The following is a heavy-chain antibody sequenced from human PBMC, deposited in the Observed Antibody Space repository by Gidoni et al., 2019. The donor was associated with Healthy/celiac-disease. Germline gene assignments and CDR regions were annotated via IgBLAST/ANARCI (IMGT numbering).Heavy chain of an antibody. J-gene: IGHJ3*02. V-gene: IGHV4-61*01. Sequence: QVQLQESGPGLVKPSETLSLTCTVSGGSVSSGSYYWSWIRQPPGKGLEWIGYIYYSGSTNYNPSLKSRVTISVDTSKNQFSLKLSSVTAADTAVYYCARDLPMVRGVINAFDIWGQGTMVTVSS. CDR3: ARDLPMVRGVINAFDI. CDR1: GGSVSSGSYY. D-gene: IGHD3-10*01. CDR2: IYYSGST.